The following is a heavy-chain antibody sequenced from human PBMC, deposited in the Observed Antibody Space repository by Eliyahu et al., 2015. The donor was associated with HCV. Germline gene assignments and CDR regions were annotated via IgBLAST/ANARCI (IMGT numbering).Heavy chain of an antibody. CDR3: ARGGEYSGLGN. CDR2: VNPTSGSA. Sequence: QVQLVQSGAEVRKPGASXKFSCXASGXTFIXYYXYWVRQGPGQGLAWMGVVNPTSGSATYAQEFQGRVTMTSDTSTSTVYLELSSLRSEDTAVYFCARGGEYSGLGNWGQGTLVTVSS. CDR1: GXTFIXYY. V-gene: IGHV1-46*01. J-gene: IGHJ4*02. D-gene: IGHD5-12*01.